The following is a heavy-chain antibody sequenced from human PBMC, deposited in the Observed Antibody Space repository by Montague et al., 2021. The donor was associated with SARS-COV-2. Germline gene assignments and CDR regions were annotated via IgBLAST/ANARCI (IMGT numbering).Heavy chain of an antibody. CDR2: IDYSGXT. D-gene: IGHD3-22*01. CDR1: GGSISSSNSY. Sequence: SETLSLTCTVSGGSISSSNSYWGWIRQPPGMGLEWIGSIDYSGXTXYXXXXKXRVTISVDTSKNQFSLRLTSVTAADTAVYYCARDIPIPMLIVIQVYGMDDWGQGTTVTVSS. V-gene: IGHV4-39*07. J-gene: IGHJ6*02. CDR3: ARDIPIPMLIVIQVYGMDD.